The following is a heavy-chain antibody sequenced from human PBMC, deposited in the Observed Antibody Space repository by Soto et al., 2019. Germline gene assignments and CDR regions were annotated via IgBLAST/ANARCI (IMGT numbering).Heavy chain of an antibody. J-gene: IGHJ6*02. CDR1: GGTFSSYA. Sequence: QVQLVQSGAEVKKPGSSVKVSCKASGGTFSSYAISWVRQAPGQGLEWMGGIIPIFGTANYAQKFQGRVTITADKSTSTAYMELSSLRSEDTAVYYCEVQRITMVRGVHAYYYYYGMDVWGQGTTVTVSS. CDR3: EVQRITMVRGVHAYYYYYGMDV. D-gene: IGHD3-10*01. V-gene: IGHV1-69*06. CDR2: IIPIFGTA.